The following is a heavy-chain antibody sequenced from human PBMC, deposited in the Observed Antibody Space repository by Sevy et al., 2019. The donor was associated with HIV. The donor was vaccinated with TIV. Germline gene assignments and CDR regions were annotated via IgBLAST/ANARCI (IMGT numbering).Heavy chain of an antibody. CDR3: GGKGEEDWFDP. Sequence: SETLSLTCTVSGGSISSYYWSWIRQPPGKGLEWIGYIYYSVSTNYNPSLKSRVTISVDTSKNQFSLKLSSVTAADTAVYYWGGKGEEDWFDPWGQGTLVTVSS. D-gene: IGHD3-10*01. CDR1: GGSISSYY. V-gene: IGHV4-59*12. CDR2: IYYSVST. J-gene: IGHJ5*02.